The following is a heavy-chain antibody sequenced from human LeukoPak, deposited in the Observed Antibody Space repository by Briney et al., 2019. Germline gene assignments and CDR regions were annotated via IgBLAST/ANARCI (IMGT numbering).Heavy chain of an antibody. CDR3: ARDRGHILWFGEFDY. Sequence: ASLKVSCTASGYPFSRHAIHWVRQAPGQRLEWMGWINSGNGKTKYSQKFQGRVTITRDTSASTAYMELTSLTAEDTAVYYCARDRGHILWFGEFDYWGQGTLVSVSS. CDR2: INSGNGKT. D-gene: IGHD3-10*01. CDR1: GYPFSRHA. V-gene: IGHV1-3*01. J-gene: IGHJ4*02.